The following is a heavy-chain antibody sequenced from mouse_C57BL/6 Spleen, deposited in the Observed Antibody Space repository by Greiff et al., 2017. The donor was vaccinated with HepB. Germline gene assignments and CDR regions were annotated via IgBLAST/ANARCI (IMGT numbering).Heavy chain of an antibody. Sequence: QVHVKQPGAELVKPGASVKMSCKASGYTFPSYWITWVKQRPGQGLEWIGDIYPGSGSTNYNEKFKSKATLTVDTSSSTAYMQLSSLTSEDSAVYYCARSNYYQDYAMDYWGQGTSVTVSS. V-gene: IGHV1-55*01. CDR3: ARSNYYQDYAMDY. CDR2: IYPGSGST. CDR1: GYTFPSYW. J-gene: IGHJ4*01. D-gene: IGHD1-1*01.